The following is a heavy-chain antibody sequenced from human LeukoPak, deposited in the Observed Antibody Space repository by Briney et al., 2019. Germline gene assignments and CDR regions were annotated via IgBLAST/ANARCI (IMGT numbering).Heavy chain of an antibody. V-gene: IGHV3-66*01. CDR2: IYSGGST. CDR1: GFTVSSNY. D-gene: IGHD1-26*01. J-gene: IGHJ4*02. Sequence: GGSLRLSCVVSGFTVSSNYMSWVRQAPGKGLEWVSVIYSGGSTYYADSVKGRFAISRDNSKNTLYLQMNSLRAEDTAVYYCVRDGSRGWHFDYWGQGTLVTVSS. CDR3: VRDGSRGWHFDY.